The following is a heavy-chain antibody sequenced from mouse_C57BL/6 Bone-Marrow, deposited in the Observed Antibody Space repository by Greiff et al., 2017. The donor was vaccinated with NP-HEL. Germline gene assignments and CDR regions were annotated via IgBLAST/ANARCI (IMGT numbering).Heavy chain of an antibody. CDR2: INPGSGGT. D-gene: IGHD2-3*01. CDR3: ARPGDGYYRYFDV. Sequence: QVHLQQSGAELVRPGTSVKVSCKASGYAFTNYLIEWVKQRPGQGLEWIGVINPGSGGTNYNEKFKGKATLTADKSSSTAYMQLSSLTSEDSAVYFCARPGDGYYRYFDVWGTGTTVTVSS. V-gene: IGHV1-54*01. J-gene: IGHJ1*03. CDR1: GYAFTNYL.